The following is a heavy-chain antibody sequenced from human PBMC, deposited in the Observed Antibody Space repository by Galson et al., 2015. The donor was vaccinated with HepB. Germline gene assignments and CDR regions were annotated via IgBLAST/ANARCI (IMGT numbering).Heavy chain of an antibody. D-gene: IGHD3-10*01. Sequence: SLRLSCAASGFTFSSYSMNWVRQAPGKGLEWVSSISSSSSYIYYADSVKGRFTISRDNAKNSLYLQMNSLRAEDTAVYYCASGVIWFGWGMDVWGQGTTVTVSS. J-gene: IGHJ6*02. CDR3: ASGVIWFGWGMDV. CDR2: ISSSSSYI. CDR1: GFTFSSYS. V-gene: IGHV3-21*01.